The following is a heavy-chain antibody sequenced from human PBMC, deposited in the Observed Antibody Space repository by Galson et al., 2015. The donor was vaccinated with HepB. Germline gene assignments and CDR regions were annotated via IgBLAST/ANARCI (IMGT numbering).Heavy chain of an antibody. CDR2: IKSKTDGGTT. J-gene: IGHJ4*02. CDR3: TTDNQQWELYRVSAVDY. Sequence: SLRLSCAASGFTFSNAWMSWVRQAPGKGLEWVGRIKSKTDGGTTDYAAPVKGRFTISRDDSKNTLYLQMNSLKTEDTAVYDCTTDNQQWELYRVSAVDYWGQGTLVTVSS. CDR1: GFTFSNAW. V-gene: IGHV3-15*01. D-gene: IGHD1-26*01.